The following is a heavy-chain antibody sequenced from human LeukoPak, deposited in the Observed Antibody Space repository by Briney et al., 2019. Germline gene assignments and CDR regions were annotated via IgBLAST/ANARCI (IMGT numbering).Heavy chain of an antibody. J-gene: IGHJ4*02. Sequence: PGGSLRLSCAASGLTFSTYSMTWVRQAPGKGLEWVSSITSSSSYIYYADSVKGRFTISRDNAKSSLYLQMNSLRAEDTALYYCARHRTASDYWGQGTLVTVSS. D-gene: IGHD3-16*02. CDR3: ARHRTASDY. V-gene: IGHV3-21*01. CDR1: GLTFSTYS. CDR2: ITSSSSYI.